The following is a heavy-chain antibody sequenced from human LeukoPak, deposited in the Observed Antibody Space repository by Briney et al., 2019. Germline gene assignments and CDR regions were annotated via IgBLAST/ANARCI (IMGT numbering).Heavy chain of an antibody. V-gene: IGHV3-33*01. D-gene: IGHD2-15*01. Sequence: GRSLRPSCAASGFTFRSYGMHWVRQAPGKGLEWVAVIWYDGSNKDYADSVKGRFTVSRDNSRNTLFLQMNSLRVEDTAVYYCATDRATQYFDYWGQGTLVSVPS. CDR1: GFTFRSYG. J-gene: IGHJ4*02. CDR3: ATDRATQYFDY. CDR2: IWYDGSNK.